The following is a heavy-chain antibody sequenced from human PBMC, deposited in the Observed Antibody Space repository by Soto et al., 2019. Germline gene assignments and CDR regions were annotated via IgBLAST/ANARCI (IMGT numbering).Heavy chain of an antibody. D-gene: IGHD3-22*01. CDR3: ARPAYYYYDSSGSPYYFDY. V-gene: IGHV3-48*02. CDR2: ISSSSSTI. J-gene: IGHJ4*02. CDR1: GFTFSSYS. Sequence: PGGSLRLSCAASGFTFSSYSMNWVRQAPGKGLEWVSYISSSSSTIYYADSVKGRFTISRDNAKNSLYLQMNSLRDEDTAVYYRARPAYYYYDSSGSPYYFDYWGQGTLVTVS.